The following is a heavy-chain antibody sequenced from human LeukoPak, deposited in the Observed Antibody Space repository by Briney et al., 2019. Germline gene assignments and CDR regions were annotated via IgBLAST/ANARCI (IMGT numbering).Heavy chain of an antibody. V-gene: IGHV4-59*01. D-gene: IGHD5-18*01. CDR2: IYYSGST. CDR1: GGSISSYY. CDR3: ARDLSVTTRDDAFDI. Sequence: SETLSLTCTVSGGSISSYYWTSIRRTPGKGLEWIGYIYYSGSTNYNPSLKSRVTISVDTSKNQFSLKLSSVTAADTAVYYCARDLSVTTRDDAFDIWGQGTMVTVSS. J-gene: IGHJ3*02.